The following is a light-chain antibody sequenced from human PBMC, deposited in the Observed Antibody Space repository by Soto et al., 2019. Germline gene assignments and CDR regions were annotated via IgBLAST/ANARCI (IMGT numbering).Light chain of an antibody. J-gene: IGKJ2*01. CDR2: GAS. Sequence: EIVLTQSPGTLSLSPGERATLSCRASQSVSSSYLDWYQQKPGQAPRLPIYGASSRATGIPDRFRGSGSGTDFTLTISRLEPEDFAVYYCQQDGSSPAYTFGQGTKLWIK. V-gene: IGKV3-20*01. CDR1: QSVSSSY. CDR3: QQDGSSPAYT.